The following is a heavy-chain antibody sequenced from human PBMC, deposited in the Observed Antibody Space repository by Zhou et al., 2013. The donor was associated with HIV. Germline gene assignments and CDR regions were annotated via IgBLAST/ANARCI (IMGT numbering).Heavy chain of an antibody. CDR3: ASPTGGYCSGGSCPQGDYYYMDV. V-gene: IGHV1-2*02. D-gene: IGHD2-15*01. CDR1: GYTFTGYY. Sequence: QVQLVQSGAEVKKPGASVKVPCKASGYTFTGYYMHWVRQAPGQGLEWMGWINPNSGGTNYAQKFQGRVTMTRDTSISTAYMELSRLRSDDTAVYYCASPTGGYCSGGSCPQGDYYYMDVWGKGTTVTVSS. J-gene: IGHJ6*03. CDR2: INPNSGGT.